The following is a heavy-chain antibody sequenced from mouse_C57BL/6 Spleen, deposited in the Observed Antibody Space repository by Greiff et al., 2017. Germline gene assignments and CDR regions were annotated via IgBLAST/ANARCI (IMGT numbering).Heavy chain of an antibody. J-gene: IGHJ1*03. V-gene: IGHV1-55*01. CDR3: ARSETTVEWYFDV. CDR2: IYPGSGST. CDR1: GYTFTSYW. D-gene: IGHD1-1*01. Sequence: VQLQQPGAELVKPGASVKMSCKASGYTFTSYWITWVKQRPGQGLEWIGDIYPGSGSTNYNEKFKSKATLTVDTSSSTAYMQLSSLTSEDSAVYDCARSETTVEWYFDVWGTGTTVTVSS.